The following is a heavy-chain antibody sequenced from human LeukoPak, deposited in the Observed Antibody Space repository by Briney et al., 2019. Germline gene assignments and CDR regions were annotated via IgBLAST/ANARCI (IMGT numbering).Heavy chain of an antibody. CDR2: ISYDGSNK. CDR3: AKGGHPYSYARDYFDY. Sequence: GGSLRLSCAASGFTFSSYGMHWVRQAPGKGLEWVAVISYDGSNKYYADSVKGRFTISRDNSKNTLYLQMNSLRAEDTAVYYCAKGGHPYSYARDYFDYWGQGTLVTVSS. CDR1: GFTFSSYG. J-gene: IGHJ4*02. D-gene: IGHD5-18*01. V-gene: IGHV3-30*18.